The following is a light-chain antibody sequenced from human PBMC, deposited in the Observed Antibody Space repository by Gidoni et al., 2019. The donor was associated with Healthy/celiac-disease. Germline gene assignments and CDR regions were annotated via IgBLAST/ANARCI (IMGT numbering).Light chain of an antibody. V-gene: IGKV3-11*01. Sequence: EIVLTQSPATLSLSPGERATLSCRASQSVSSYLAWYQQKPGQAPRLLIYDASNRATGIPARLSGSGSGTDFTITISRLEHEDFAVYYCKKRSNWFFGGGTKVEIK. CDR3: KKRSNWF. J-gene: IGKJ4*01. CDR1: QSVSSY. CDR2: DAS.